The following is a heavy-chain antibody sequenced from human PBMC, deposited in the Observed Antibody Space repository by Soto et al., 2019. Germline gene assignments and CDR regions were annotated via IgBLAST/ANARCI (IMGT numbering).Heavy chain of an antibody. J-gene: IGHJ4*02. CDR3: ARYCNGGAFYSASLDY. V-gene: IGHV3-30*09. CDR2: ISYDGSKE. D-gene: IGHD2-15*01. CDR1: PFTFRSYS. Sequence: QEQMVQSGGGVVQPGRSLRLSCAASPFTFRSYSMHWVRQAPGKGLEWVTSISYDGSKESYADSVKGRFAVSRDNSKNTLYLQMNSLRPEDTAVYYCARYCNGGAFYSASLDYWGQGTQVTVSS.